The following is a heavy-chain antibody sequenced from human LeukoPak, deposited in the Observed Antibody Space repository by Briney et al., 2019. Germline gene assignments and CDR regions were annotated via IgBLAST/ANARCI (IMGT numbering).Heavy chain of an antibody. D-gene: IGHD3-10*01. CDR3: ARSLGSGSYFGDY. CDR2: INPNSGGT. V-gene: IGHV1-2*02. Sequence: ASVKVSCKASGYTFTGYYMHWVRQAPGQGLEWMGLINPNSGGTNYAQKFQGRVTMTRDTSISTAYMELSRLRSDDTAVYYCARSLGSGSYFGDYWGQGTLVTVSS. CDR1: GYTFTGYY. J-gene: IGHJ4*02.